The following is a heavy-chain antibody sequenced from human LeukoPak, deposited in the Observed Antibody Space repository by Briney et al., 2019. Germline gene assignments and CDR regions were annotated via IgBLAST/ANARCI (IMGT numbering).Heavy chain of an antibody. J-gene: IGHJ5*02. Sequence: GDSVKASCKASGYTFTGDYMHWVRQAPGQGLEWMGWINPNSGGTNYAQKFQGRVTMTRDTSISTAYMELSRLRSDDTAVYYCANTLYSSSPWGQGTLVTVSS. CDR1: GYTFTGDY. CDR3: ANTLYSSSP. D-gene: IGHD6-6*01. CDR2: INPNSGGT. V-gene: IGHV1-2*02.